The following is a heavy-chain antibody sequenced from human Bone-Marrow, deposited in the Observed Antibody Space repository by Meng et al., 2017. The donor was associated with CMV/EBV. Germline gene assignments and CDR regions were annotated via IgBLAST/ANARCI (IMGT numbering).Heavy chain of an antibody. D-gene: IGHD2-2*01. V-gene: IGHV1-8*02. CDR3: ASPGTSSTSLMGLDY. CDR2: MNPNSGNT. J-gene: IGHJ4*02. Sequence: AAVKVSCKASGYTFIDYYMHWVRQAPGQGLEWMGWMNPNSGNTGYAQKFQGRVTMTRDTSTSTVYMELSSLRSEDTAVYYCASPGTSSTSLMGLDYWGQGTLVTVSS. CDR1: GYTFIDYY.